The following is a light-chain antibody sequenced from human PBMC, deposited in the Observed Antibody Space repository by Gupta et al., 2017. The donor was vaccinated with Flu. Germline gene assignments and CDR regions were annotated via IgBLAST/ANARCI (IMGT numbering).Light chain of an antibody. Sequence: ALTQPSLLSASPGASASLPCTLRSDINIDTDRIYWYHQQPGSPPHFLLRYKSDSDNQQGSGVPGRFSGFKAASANVGMFLISGLEADDEADYYCMIWNDSAWVFGGGTKLTVL. CDR3: MIWNDSAWV. J-gene: IGLJ3*02. V-gene: IGLV5-45*02. CDR1: SDINIDTDR. CDR2: YKSDSDN.